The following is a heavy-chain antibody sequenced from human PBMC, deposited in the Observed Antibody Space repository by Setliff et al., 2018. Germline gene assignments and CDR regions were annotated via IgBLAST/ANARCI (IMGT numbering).Heavy chain of an antibody. CDR1: GGSFSGYY. D-gene: IGHD5-18*01. CDR3: ARGLIFGYSYVGEYYYYRDV. CDR2: INHSGST. J-gene: IGHJ6*03. Sequence: SETLSLTCAVYGGSFSGYYWSWIRQPPGKGLEWIGEINHSGSTNYNPSLKSRVTISVDTSKNQFSLKLSSVTAADTAVYYCARGLIFGYSYVGEYYYYRDVWGKGTTVTVSS. V-gene: IGHV4-34*01.